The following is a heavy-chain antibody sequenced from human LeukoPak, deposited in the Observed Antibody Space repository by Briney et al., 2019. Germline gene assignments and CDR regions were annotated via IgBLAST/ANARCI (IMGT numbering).Heavy chain of an antibody. CDR2: IYPGDSDT. Sequence: GESLKISCKGSGYSFTSYWIGWVRQMPGKGLEWMGIIYPGDSDTRYSPSFQGHVTISADKSISSASLQWRSLKASDTAMYYCARLMGSCSITNCYHPFDYWGQGTLVTVSS. CDR3: ARLMGSCSITNCYHPFDY. V-gene: IGHV5-51*01. CDR1: GYSFTSYW. D-gene: IGHD2-2*01. J-gene: IGHJ4*02.